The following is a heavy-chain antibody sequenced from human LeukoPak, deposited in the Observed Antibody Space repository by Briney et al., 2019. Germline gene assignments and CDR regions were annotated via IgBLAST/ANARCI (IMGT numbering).Heavy chain of an antibody. D-gene: IGHD1-26*01. J-gene: IGHJ4*02. V-gene: IGHV3-30-3*01. CDR3: ARERGSLLFDY. CDR2: ISYDGSNK. Sequence: PGGSLRLSCAASGLTVSSNYMSWVRQAPGKGLEWVAVISYDGSNKYYADSVKGRFTISRDNSKNTLYLQMNSLRAEDTAVYYCARERGSLLFDYWGQGTLVTVSS. CDR1: GLTVSSNY.